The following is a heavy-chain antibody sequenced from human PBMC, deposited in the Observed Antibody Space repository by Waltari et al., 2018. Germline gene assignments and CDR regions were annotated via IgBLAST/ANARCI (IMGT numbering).Heavy chain of an antibody. J-gene: IGHJ4*02. Sequence: QVQLVESGGGGVQPGRSLRLSCAASGFTFPGYGMHWVRKAPGKGLEWVAVMWYDGSNQYYADSVKGRFTISRDISKSTLYLQMNSLGPQDTAVYYCARQGYSGSSLTYDYWGQGTLVTVSS. CDR2: MWYDGSNQ. CDR3: ARQGYSGSSLTYDY. CDR1: GFTFPGYG. D-gene: IGHD6-13*01. V-gene: IGHV3-33*01.